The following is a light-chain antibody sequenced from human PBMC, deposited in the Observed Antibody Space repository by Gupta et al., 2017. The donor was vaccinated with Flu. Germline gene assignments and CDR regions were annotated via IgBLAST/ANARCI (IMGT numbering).Light chain of an antibody. J-gene: IGLJ2*01. CDR1: GTEVGSNN. Sequence: TGSGTEVGSNNVSWYQQIPATAPKLLIYVDSKRHSGVPDRFSGSNYATSATLHITGLQAEDEADYYWDSQDASRNVVVFGGGTKMTVL. CDR2: VDS. V-gene: IGLV1-44*01. CDR3: DSQDASRNVVV.